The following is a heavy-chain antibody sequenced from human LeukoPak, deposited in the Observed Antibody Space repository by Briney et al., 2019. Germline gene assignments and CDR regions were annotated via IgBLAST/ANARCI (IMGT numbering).Heavy chain of an antibody. CDR1: GFTFSSYE. D-gene: IGHD6-13*01. CDR2: ISSSSAI. V-gene: IGHV3-48*03. J-gene: IGHJ4*02. Sequence: GGSLRLSCAASGFTFSSYEMHWVRQAPGKGLEWVSYISSSSAIYYADSVKGRFTISRDNAKNSLYLQINSLRAEDTAVYYCVRFGSRWFLDYWGQGTLVTVSS. CDR3: VRFGSRWFLDY.